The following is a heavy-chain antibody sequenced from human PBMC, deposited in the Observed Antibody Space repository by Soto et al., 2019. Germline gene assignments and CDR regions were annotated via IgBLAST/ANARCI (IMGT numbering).Heavy chain of an antibody. CDR1: GGSISSYY. J-gene: IGHJ5*02. Sequence: SETLSLTCTVSGGSISSYYWSWIRQPPGKGLEWIGYIYYSGSTNYNPSLKSRVTISVDTSKNQFSLKLSSVTAADTAVYYCARLNLYNWNNNWFDPWGQGTLVTVSS. D-gene: IGHD1-20*01. CDR3: ARLNLYNWNNNWFDP. V-gene: IGHV4-59*01. CDR2: IYYSGST.